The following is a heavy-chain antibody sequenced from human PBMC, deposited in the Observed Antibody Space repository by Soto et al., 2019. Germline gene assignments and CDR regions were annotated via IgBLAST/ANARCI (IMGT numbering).Heavy chain of an antibody. CDR3: ERLRIATNNYKWFDP. CDR2: LYVTGAV. CDR1: DPALNIGNYD. D-gene: IGHD2-21*01. J-gene: IGHJ5*02. V-gene: IGHV4-31*03. Sequence: PSETLYLTCSFSDPALNIGNYDWSWTRQVPGKGLEWIGHLYVTGAVDYNPSLRDRITISQDTSERQFSLNLRLVTAADKAVYYCERLRIATNNYKWFDPWGKGTLVTVSS.